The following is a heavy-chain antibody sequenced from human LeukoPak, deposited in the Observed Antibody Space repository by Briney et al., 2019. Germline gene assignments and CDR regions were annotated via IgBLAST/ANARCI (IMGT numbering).Heavy chain of an antibody. CDR2: INHSGST. CDR3: ARGIAARRAFIGP. V-gene: IGHV4-34*01. J-gene: IGHJ5*02. Sequence: SETLSLTCAVYGGSFSGYYWSWIRQPPGKGLEWIGEINHSGSTNYNPSLKSRVTISVDTSKNQFSLKLSSVTAADTAVYYCARGIAARRAFIGPWGQGTLVTVSS. D-gene: IGHD6-6*01. CDR1: GGSFSGYY.